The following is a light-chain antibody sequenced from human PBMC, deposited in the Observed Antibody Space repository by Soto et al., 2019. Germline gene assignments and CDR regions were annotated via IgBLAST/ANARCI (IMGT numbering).Light chain of an antibody. Sequence: QSALTQPPSASGSPGQSVTISCTGTSSDVGGYNYVSWYQQYPGRAPKLMIYEVTKRPSGLPDRFSGSRSGNTACLTVSGLQAEYEADYYCRSYAASKNVYFGFGGGTKRTVL. CDR2: EVT. J-gene: IGLJ3*02. CDR1: SSDVGGYNY. V-gene: IGLV2-8*01. CDR3: RSYAASKNVYFG.